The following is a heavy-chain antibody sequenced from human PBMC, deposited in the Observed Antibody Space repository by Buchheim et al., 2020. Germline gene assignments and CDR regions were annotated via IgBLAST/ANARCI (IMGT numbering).Heavy chain of an antibody. V-gene: IGHV3-48*01. J-gene: IGHJ6*02. CDR2: ISSSSSTI. Sequence: EVQLVESGGGLVQPGGSLRLSCAASGFTFSSYSMNWVRQAPGKGLEWVSYISSSSSTIYYADSVKGRFTISRDNAKNSLYLQMNSLRAEDTAVYYCARAQGLLWFGDPMLPFGYYGMDVWGQGTT. D-gene: IGHD3-10*01. CDR3: ARAQGLLWFGDPMLPFGYYGMDV. CDR1: GFTFSSYS.